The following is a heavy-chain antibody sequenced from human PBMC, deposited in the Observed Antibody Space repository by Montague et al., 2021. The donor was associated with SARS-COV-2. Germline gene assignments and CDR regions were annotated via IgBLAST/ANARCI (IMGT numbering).Heavy chain of an antibody. CDR3: ARVEGARYSSGWYYYYYGMDV. J-gene: IGHJ6*02. Sequence: SLRLSCAASGFTFSSYWMHWVRQAPGKGLVWVSRINSDGSSTSYADSMKGRFTISRDNAKNTLYLQMNSLRAEDTAVYYCARVEGARYSSGWYYYYYGMDVWGQGTTVTVSS. CDR2: INSDGSST. CDR1: GFTFSSYW. D-gene: IGHD6-19*01. V-gene: IGHV3-74*01.